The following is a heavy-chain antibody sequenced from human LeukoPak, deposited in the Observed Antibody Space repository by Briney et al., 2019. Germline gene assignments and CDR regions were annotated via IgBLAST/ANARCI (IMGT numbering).Heavy chain of an antibody. Sequence: MPSETLPLTCTVSGYSISSGYYWGWIRQPPGKGLEWIGSIYHSGSTYYNPSLKSRVTISVDTSKNQFSLELSSVTAADTAVYYCARGNWNDVVGYYFDYWGQGTLVTVSS. CDR2: IYHSGST. CDR1: GYSISSGYY. D-gene: IGHD1-1*01. J-gene: IGHJ4*02. CDR3: ARGNWNDVVGYYFDY. V-gene: IGHV4-38-2*02.